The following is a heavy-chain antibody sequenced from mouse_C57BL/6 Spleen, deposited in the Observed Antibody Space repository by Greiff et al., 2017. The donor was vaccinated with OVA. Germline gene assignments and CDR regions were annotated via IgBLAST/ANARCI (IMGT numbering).Heavy chain of an antibody. Sequence: EVQLQQSGAELVRPGASVKLSCTASGFNIKDYYMHWVKQRPEQGLEWIGRIDPEDGDTEYAPKFQGKATMTADTSSNTAYLQLSSLTSEDTAVYYCTTKATVVATDYWGQGTTLTVST. J-gene: IGHJ2*01. CDR1: GFNIKDYY. V-gene: IGHV14-1*01. D-gene: IGHD1-1*01. CDR3: TTKATVVATDY. CDR2: IDPEDGDT.